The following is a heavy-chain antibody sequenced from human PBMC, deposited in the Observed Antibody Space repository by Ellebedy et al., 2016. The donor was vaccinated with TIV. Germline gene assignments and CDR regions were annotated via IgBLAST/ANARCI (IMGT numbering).Heavy chain of an antibody. Sequence: SETLSLXXTVSGASISSYYWSWVRQPPGKGLEWIGYINYSGSTSYNPSLKSRVNMSIDASKIQFSLMLRSVSAADTAVYYCARVSTNYYYGLDVWGQGTTVAVSS. D-gene: IGHD3-16*02. J-gene: IGHJ6*02. CDR1: GASISSYY. CDR3: ARVSTNYYYGLDV. CDR2: INYSGST. V-gene: IGHV4-59*13.